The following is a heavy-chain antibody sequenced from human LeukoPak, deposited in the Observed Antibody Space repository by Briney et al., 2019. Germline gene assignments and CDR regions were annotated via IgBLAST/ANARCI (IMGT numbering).Heavy chain of an antibody. V-gene: IGHV3-74*01. D-gene: IGHD2-21*01. CDR2: INSDGSST. J-gene: IGHJ3*02. CDR1: GFTFSSYW. CDR3: AKNINIVVVFDAFDI. Sequence: GSLRLSCAASGFTFSSYWMHWVRQAPGKGLVWVSRINSDGSSTSYADSVKGRFTISRDNAKNTLYLQMNSLRAEDTAVYYCAKNINIVVVFDAFDIWGQGTMVTVSS.